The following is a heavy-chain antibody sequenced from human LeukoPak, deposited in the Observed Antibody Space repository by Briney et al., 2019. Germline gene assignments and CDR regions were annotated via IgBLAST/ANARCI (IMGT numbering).Heavy chain of an antibody. V-gene: IGHV4-34*01. CDR3: ARGPRITMVRGVSRRSASFDY. CDR2: INHSGST. Sequence: TTSETLSLTCAVYGGSFSGYYWSWIRQPPGKGLEWIGKINHSGSTNYNPSLKSRVTISVDTSKNQFSLKLSSVTAADTAVYYCARGPRITMVRGVSRRSASFDYWGQGTLVTVSS. CDR1: GGSFSGYY. J-gene: IGHJ4*02. D-gene: IGHD3-10*01.